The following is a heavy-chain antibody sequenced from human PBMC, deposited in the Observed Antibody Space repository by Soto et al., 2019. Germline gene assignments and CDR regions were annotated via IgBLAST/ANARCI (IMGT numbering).Heavy chain of an antibody. CDR3: ARGRRDKAMVSDFDY. J-gene: IGHJ4*02. V-gene: IGHV4-34*01. CDR1: GGSFSGYY. Sequence: SETLSLTCAVYGGSFSGYYWSWIRQPPGKGLEWIGEINHSGSTNYNPSLKSRVTISVDTSKNQFSLKLSSVTAADTAVYYRARGRRDKAMVSDFDYWGQGTLVTVSS. D-gene: IGHD5-18*01. CDR2: INHSGST.